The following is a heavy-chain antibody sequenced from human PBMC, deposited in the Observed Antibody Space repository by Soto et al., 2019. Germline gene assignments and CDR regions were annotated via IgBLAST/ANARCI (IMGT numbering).Heavy chain of an antibody. CDR2: IYPGDSDT. CDR1: GYRFTNYW. CDR3: ARSSGGSGSYYWFDP. J-gene: IGHJ5*02. Sequence: PGESLKISCKGSGYRFTNYWIGWVRQMPGKGLEWMGIIYPGDSDTRYSPSFQGQVTISADKSISTAYLQWSSLKASDTAMYYCARSSGGSGSYYWFDPWGQGTLVTVSS. D-gene: IGHD3-10*01. V-gene: IGHV5-51*01.